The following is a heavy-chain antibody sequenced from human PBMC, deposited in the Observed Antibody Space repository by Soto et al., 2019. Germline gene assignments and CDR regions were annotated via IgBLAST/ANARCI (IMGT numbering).Heavy chain of an antibody. J-gene: IGHJ4*02. D-gene: IGHD5-12*01. V-gene: IGHV1-69*13. CDR1: GGTFSSYA. Sequence: SVKVSCKASGGTFSSYAISWVRQAPGQGLEWMGGIIPIFGTANYAQKFQGRVTITADESTSTAYMELSSLRSEDTAVYYCARGTLNIVATTKAFDYWGQGALVTVSS. CDR3: ARGTLNIVATTKAFDY. CDR2: IIPIFGTA.